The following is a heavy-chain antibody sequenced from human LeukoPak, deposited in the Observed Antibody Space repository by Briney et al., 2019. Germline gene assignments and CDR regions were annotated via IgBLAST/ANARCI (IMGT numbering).Heavy chain of an antibody. J-gene: IGHJ4*02. CDR1: GFTFSNAR. D-gene: IGHD3-22*01. V-gene: IGHV3-48*01. CDR2: ISSSSSTI. Sequence: GGSFRLSCAASGFTFSNARMSWVRQAPGKGLEWVSYISSSSSTIYYADSVKGRFTISRDNAKNSLYLQMNSLRAEDTAVYYCARDFHRRLYDSSGYYLYWGQGTLVTVSS. CDR3: ARDFHRRLYDSSGYYLY.